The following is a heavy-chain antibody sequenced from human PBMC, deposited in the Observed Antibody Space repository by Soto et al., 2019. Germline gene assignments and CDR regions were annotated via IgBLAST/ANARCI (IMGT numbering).Heavy chain of an antibody. CDR3: AREDGVVGATSAFDY. J-gene: IGHJ4*02. D-gene: IGHD1-26*01. V-gene: IGHV3-21*01. Sequence: GGSLRLSCVASGFTLTTYTMNWVRQAPGMGLEWVASINGRGNYKYYTDSVEGRFTISRDNAENSLYLHMNSLGAEDTAVYYCAREDGVVGATSAFDYWGQGTLVTVSS. CDR2: INGRGNYK. CDR1: GFTLTTYT.